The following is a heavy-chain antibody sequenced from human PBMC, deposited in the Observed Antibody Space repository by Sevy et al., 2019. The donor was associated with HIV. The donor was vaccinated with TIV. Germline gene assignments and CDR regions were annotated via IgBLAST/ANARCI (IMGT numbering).Heavy chain of an antibody. CDR1: GFTFSSYA. V-gene: IGHV3-23*01. J-gene: IGHJ4*02. Sequence: GGSLRLSCAASGFTFSSYAMSWVHQAPGKGLEWVSAISGSGGSTYYADSVKGRFTISRDNSKNTLYLQMNSLRAEDTAVYYCAKGYCSGGTCYHFDYWGQGSLVTVSS. CDR2: ISGSGGST. D-gene: IGHD2-15*01. CDR3: AKGYCSGGTCYHFDY.